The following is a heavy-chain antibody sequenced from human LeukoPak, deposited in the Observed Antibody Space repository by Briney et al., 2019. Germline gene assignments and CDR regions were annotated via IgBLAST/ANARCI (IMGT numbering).Heavy chain of an antibody. Sequence: GGSLRLSCAASGFTFSSYAMSWVRQAPGKGLEWVSSISSSSSYIYYADSVKGRFTISRDNAKNSLYLQMNSLRAEDTAVYYCARPVMYSCSCPGGDYWGQGTLVTVSS. D-gene: IGHD6-13*01. V-gene: IGHV3-21*01. CDR2: ISSSSSYI. CDR1: GFTFSSYA. CDR3: ARPVMYSCSCPGGDY. J-gene: IGHJ4*02.